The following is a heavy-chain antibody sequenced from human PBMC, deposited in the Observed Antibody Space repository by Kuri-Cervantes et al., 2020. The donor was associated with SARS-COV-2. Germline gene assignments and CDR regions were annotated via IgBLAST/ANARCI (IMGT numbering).Heavy chain of an antibody. J-gene: IGHJ4*02. CDR2: INPSGGGT. CDR3: ARGRLSSDCFDY. CDR1: GYIFTNYY. V-gene: IGHV1-46*01. D-gene: IGHD6-6*01. Sequence: ASVKVSCKASGYIFTNYYMSWVRQAPGQGLEWLGIINPSGGGTSYAQKFQGRVTMTRDTSTSTAYMELSSLRSEDTAVYYCARGRLSSDCFDYWGQGTLGTVSS.